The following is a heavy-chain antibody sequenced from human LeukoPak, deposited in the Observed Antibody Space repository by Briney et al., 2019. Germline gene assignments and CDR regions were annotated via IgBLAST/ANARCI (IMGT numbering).Heavy chain of an antibody. CDR3: AKRSDYGGNGNYFDY. D-gene: IGHD4-23*01. CDR2: ISGGETNT. V-gene: IGHV3-23*01. Sequence: TGGSLRLSCAASGFTLSSYGMRWVRQAPGKGLEWVSTISGGETNTYYADSVGGRFTISRDNSKNTLYLQMNSLRTEDTALDYCAKRSDYGGNGNYFDYWGQGILVTVSS. CDR1: GFTLSSYG. J-gene: IGHJ4*02.